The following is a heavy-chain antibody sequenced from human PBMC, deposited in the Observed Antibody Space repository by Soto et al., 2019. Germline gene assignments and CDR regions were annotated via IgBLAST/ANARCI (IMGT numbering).Heavy chain of an antibody. D-gene: IGHD2-2*01. V-gene: IGHV1-18*01. CDR2: ISAYTDDP. J-gene: IGHJ5*02. CDR3: ARVIPGAEAWFDT. CDR1: GNTFTNFG. Sequence: QGQLVQYGAEVKKPGASVKVSCTASGNTFTNFGVTWVRQAPGQGLEWMGWISAYTDDPNYAQKFQGRVTMTIDTSTSSAYWDLRSLTSDDTAVYHCARVIPGAEAWFDTWGQGTLVTVAS.